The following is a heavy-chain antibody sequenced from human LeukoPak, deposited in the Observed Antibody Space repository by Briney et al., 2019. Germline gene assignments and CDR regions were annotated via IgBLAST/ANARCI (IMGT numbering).Heavy chain of an antibody. D-gene: IGHD3-10*01. CDR3: ARTASYYYGSESRSLDY. V-gene: IGHV1-2*06. CDR1: GYTFTGYY. CDR2: INPNSGGT. J-gene: IGHJ4*02. Sequence: ASVKVSCKASGYTFTGYYLHWVRQAPGQGLEWMGRINPNSGGTNYAQKFQGRVTMTRDTSISTAYMELSRLRSDDTAVYFCARTASYYYGSESRSLDYWGQGTLVTVSS.